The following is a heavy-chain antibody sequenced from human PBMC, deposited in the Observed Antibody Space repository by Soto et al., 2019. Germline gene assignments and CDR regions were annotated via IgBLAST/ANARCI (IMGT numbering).Heavy chain of an antibody. Sequence: GGSLRLSCAASGFTFSSYSMNWVRQAPGKGLEWVSYISSSSSTIYYADSVKGRFTISRDNAKNSLYLQMNSLRAEDTAVYYCARAPHNWNDPYYYYYGMDVWGQGTTVTVSS. CDR3: ARAPHNWNDPYYYYYGMDV. V-gene: IGHV3-48*01. CDR1: GFTFSSYS. D-gene: IGHD1-1*01. J-gene: IGHJ6*02. CDR2: ISSSSSTI.